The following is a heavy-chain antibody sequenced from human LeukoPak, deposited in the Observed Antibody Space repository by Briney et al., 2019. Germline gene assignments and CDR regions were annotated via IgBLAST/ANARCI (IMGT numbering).Heavy chain of an antibody. D-gene: IGHD3-22*01. CDR3: ARGDSSGYLLFDY. CDR2: IYYNGST. V-gene: IGHV4-59*01. CDR1: GGSISSYY. J-gene: IGHJ4*02. Sequence: SETLSLTCTVSGGSISSYYWSWIRQPPGKGLEWIGYIYYNGSTNYNPSLKSRVTISVDTSKNQFSLKLSSVTAADAAVYYCARGDSSGYLLFDYWGQGTLVTVSS.